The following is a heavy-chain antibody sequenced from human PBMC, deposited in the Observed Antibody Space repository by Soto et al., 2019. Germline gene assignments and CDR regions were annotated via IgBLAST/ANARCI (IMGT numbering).Heavy chain of an antibody. CDR1: GGSFSGYY. D-gene: IGHD6-13*01. V-gene: IGHV4-34*01. CDR3: ARERRVVGGYSSNWYDYSDY. Sequence: QVQLQQWGAGLLKPLETLSLTCAINGGSFSGYYWSWIRQPPGKGLEWIGEINHSGSTNYNPSLQSRVIISLDTSKNHFSLKLSSVTAADTAVYYCARERRVVGGYSSNWYDYSDYWGQGTLVKVSS. CDR2: INHSGST. J-gene: IGHJ4*02.